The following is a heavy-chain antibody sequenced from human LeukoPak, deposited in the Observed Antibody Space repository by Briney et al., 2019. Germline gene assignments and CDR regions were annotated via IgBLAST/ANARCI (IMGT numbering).Heavy chain of an antibody. D-gene: IGHD2-2*01. CDR3: ARAFQRYCSSTSCFLTENGYYYYGMDV. J-gene: IGHJ6*02. CDR1: GFTFSSYA. V-gene: IGHV3-30-3*01. Sequence: PGGSLRLSCAASGFTFSSYAMHWVRQAPGKGLEWVAVISYDGSNKYYADSVKGRFTISRDNSKNTLYLQMNSLRAEDTAVYYCARAFQRYCSSTSCFLTENGYYYYGMDVWGQGTTVTVSS. CDR2: ISYDGSNK.